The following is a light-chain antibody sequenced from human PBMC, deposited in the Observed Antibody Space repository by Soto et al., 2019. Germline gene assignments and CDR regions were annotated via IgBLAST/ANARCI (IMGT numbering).Light chain of an antibody. CDR2: GAS. CDR3: QQYGSSPRT. CDR1: QSVSSNY. J-gene: IGKJ1*01. V-gene: IGKV3-20*01. Sequence: EIVLTQSPGTLSLSPGERAILSCRASQSVSSNYLAWYRQRPGQAPSLLIYGASSRATGIQDRFSGSGSGTDFTLTISRLEPEDFAVYYCQQYGSSPRTFGQGTKVDI.